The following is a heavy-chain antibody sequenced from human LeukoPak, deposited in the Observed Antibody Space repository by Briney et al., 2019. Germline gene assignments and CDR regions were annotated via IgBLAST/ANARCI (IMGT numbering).Heavy chain of an antibody. CDR1: GGSISSGGYS. D-gene: IGHD4-23*01. V-gene: IGHV4-30-2*01. CDR3: AREVHDYGGNSGGLHLNFDY. CDR2: TYHSGST. J-gene: IGHJ4*02. Sequence: SQTLSLTCAVSGGSISSGGYSWSWIRQPPGKGLEWIGYTYHSGSTYYNPSLKSRVTISVDRSKNQFSLKLSSVTAADTAVYYCAREVHDYGGNSGGLHLNFDYWGQGTLVTVSS.